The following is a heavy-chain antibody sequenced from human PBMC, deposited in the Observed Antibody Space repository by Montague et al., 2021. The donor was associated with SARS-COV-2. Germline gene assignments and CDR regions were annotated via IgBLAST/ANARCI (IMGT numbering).Heavy chain of an antibody. CDR1: AGSINNYY. V-gene: IGHV4-4*07. CDR2: IYPSGDT. J-gene: IGHJ4*02. CDR3: ASSYGSGYYGFDY. Sequence: SETLSLTCTASAGSINNYYWSWIRQSAGKGLERIGRIYPSGDTNYNPSLKSRVTVSVDTSKSQFSLNLNSLTVADTAVYYCASSYGSGYYGFDYWGQGIPVTVSS. D-gene: IGHD3-10*01.